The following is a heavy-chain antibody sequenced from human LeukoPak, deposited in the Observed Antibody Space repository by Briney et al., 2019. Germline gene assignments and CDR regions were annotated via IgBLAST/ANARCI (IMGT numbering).Heavy chain of an antibody. D-gene: IGHD1-26*01. CDR1: GGCISSGSYY. J-gene: IGHJ4*02. Sequence: PSETLSLTCTVSGGCISSGSYYWSWIRQPAGKGLEWIGRIYTSGSTNYNPSLKSRVTISVDRSKNQFSLKLSSVTAADTAVYYCARSRGELDYFDYWGQGTLVTVSS. CDR3: ARSRGELDYFDY. CDR2: IYTSGST. V-gene: IGHV4-61*02.